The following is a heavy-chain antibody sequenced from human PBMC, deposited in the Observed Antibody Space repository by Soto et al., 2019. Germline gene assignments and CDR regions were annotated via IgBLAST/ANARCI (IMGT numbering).Heavy chain of an antibody. J-gene: IGHJ6*03. CDR2: INHSGST. D-gene: IGHD6-6*01. CDR3: ARGRIAARPAPYYYYMDV. CDR1: GGSFSGYY. V-gene: IGHV4-34*01. Sequence: SETLSLTCAVYGGSFSGYYWSWIRQPPGKGLEWIGEINHSGSTNYNPSLKSRVTISVDTSKNQFSLKLSSVTAADTAVYYCARGRIAARPAPYYYYMDVWGKGTTVTVSS.